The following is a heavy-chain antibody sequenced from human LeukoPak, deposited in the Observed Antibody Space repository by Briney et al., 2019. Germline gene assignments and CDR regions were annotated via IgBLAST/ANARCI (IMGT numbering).Heavy chain of an antibody. J-gene: IGHJ4*02. CDR3: ARDYYYDSSGYSSYFDY. V-gene: IGHV1-18*01. CDR1: GYTFTSYG. Sequence: ASVKVSCKASGYTFTSYGISWVRQAPGQGLELMGWISAYNGNTNYAQKLQGRVTMTTDTSTSTAYMELRSLRSDDTAVYYCARDYYYDSSGYSSYFDYWGQGPLVTVSS. D-gene: IGHD3-22*01. CDR2: ISAYNGNT.